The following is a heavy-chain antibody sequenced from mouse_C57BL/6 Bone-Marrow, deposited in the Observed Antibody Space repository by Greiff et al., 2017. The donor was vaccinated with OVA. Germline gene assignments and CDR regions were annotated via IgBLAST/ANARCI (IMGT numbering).Heavy chain of an antibody. CDR2: INPYNGGT. V-gene: IGHV1-19*01. D-gene: IGHD1-1*01. CDR3: ARSWVYYGSRGAY. J-gene: IGHJ3*01. Sequence: VQLQQSGPVLVKPGASVKMSCKASGYTFPDYYMNWVKQSHGKSPEWIGVINPYNGGTSYNQKFKGKATLTVNKSSSTAYMELNSLTSEDSAVYYCARSWVYYGSRGAYWGQGTLVTVSA. CDR1: GYTFPDYY.